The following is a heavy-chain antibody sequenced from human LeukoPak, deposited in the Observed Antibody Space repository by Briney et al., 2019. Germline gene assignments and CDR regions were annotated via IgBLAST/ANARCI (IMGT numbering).Heavy chain of an antibody. V-gene: IGHV3-30*04. J-gene: IGHJ6*02. CDR3: AKAPIAVAGPSLYGMDV. D-gene: IGHD6-19*01. Sequence: GGSLRLSCAASGLVFNYYTMHWVRQTPNRGLEWVAVISSDGTDKHYADSVKGRFTISRDNSKNTLYLQLDNPRVEDTAMYYCAKAPIAVAGPSLYGMDVWGQGTTVTVSS. CDR1: GLVFNYYT. CDR2: ISSDGTDK.